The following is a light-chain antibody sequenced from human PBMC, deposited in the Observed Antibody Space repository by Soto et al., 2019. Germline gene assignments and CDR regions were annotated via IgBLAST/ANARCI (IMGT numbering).Light chain of an antibody. CDR1: ESVSSRY. V-gene: IGKV3-20*01. CDR2: GAS. J-gene: IGKJ3*01. CDR3: QQFDNSLPVT. Sequence: EIVLTQSPGTLSLSPGDRATLSCRASESVSSRYLAWYQKKPGQAPRLLLYGASTRATGIPDRFSGSGSGTDFTLTTSRLEPDDFAVYYCQQFDNSLPVTFGPGTTVDVK.